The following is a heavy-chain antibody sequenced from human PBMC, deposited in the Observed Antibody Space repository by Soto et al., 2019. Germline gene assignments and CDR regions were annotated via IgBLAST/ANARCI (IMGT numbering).Heavy chain of an antibody. V-gene: IGHV1-8*01. J-gene: IGHJ4*02. CDR2: MNPNSGNT. CDR1: GYTFTSYD. D-gene: IGHD2-2*01. CDR3: ASAAGCSSTSCYGE. Sequence: QVQLVQSGAEVKKPGASVKVSCKASGYTFTSYDINWVRQATGQGLEWMGWMNPNSGNTGYAQKFQGRVTMTRNTSISTAYMELSSLRSEDTAVYCCASAAGCSSTSCYGEWGQGTLVTVSS.